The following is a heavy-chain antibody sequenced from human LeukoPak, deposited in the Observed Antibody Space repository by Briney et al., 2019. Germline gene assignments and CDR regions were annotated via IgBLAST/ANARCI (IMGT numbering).Heavy chain of an antibody. CDR3: ARVRGRTDPFDY. D-gene: IGHD2-15*01. CDR1: GGSFSGYY. Sequence: SETLSLTCAVYGGSFSGYYWSWIRQPPGKGLEGIGEINHSGSTNYNPSLKSRVTISVDTSKSQFSLKLSSVPAADTPVYYRARVRGRTDPFDYRGQGTLVTVSS. V-gene: IGHV4-34*01. J-gene: IGHJ4*01. CDR2: INHSGST.